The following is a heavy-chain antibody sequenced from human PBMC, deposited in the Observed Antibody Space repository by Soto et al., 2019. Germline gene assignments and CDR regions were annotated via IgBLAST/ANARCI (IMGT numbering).Heavy chain of an antibody. D-gene: IGHD3-22*01. CDR3: ARAGPLSYYYDSSGYYLG. CDR2: IIPIFGTA. V-gene: IGHV1-69*13. J-gene: IGHJ4*02. CDR1: GGTFSSYA. Sequence: SVKVSCKASGGTFSSYAISWVRQAPGQGLEWMGGIIPIFGTANYAQKFQGRVTITADESTSTAYMELSSLRSEDTAVYYCARAGPLSYYYDSSGYYLGWGQGTLVTV.